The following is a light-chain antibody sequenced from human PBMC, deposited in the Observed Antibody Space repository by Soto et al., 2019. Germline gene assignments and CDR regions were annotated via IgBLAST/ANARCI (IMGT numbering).Light chain of an antibody. CDR1: QSIWSRK. Sequence: EIVLTQSPGTLSLSPGERATLSCGASQSIWSRKLAWYQHKPGQAPRLLIYGASSRATGIPDRFSGSGSGTDFTLTISRLEPEDFAVYYCQQYDSSPYTFGQGTKLEIK. CDR2: GAS. CDR3: QQYDSSPYT. J-gene: IGKJ2*01. V-gene: IGKV3-20*01.